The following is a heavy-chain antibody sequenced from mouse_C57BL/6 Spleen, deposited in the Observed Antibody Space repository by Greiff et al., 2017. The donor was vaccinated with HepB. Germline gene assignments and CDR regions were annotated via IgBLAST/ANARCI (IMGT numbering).Heavy chain of an antibody. CDR1: GYTFTSYW. D-gene: IGHD1-1*01. CDR3: ARSGRSYSWYFDV. CDR2: INPSNGYT. J-gene: IGHJ1*03. V-gene: IGHV1-7*01. Sequence: VKLMESGAELAKPGASVKLSCKASGYTFTSYWMHWVKQRPGQGLEWIGYINPSNGYTKYNQKFKDKATLTADKSSSTAYMQLSSLTYEDSAVYYCARSGRSYSWYFDVWGTGTTVTVSS.